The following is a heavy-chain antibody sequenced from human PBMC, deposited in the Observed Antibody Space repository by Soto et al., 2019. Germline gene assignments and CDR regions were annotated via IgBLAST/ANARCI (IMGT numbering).Heavy chain of an antibody. J-gene: IGHJ4*02. D-gene: IGHD6-19*01. V-gene: IGHV3-15*01. CDR2: IKSKTDGGTT. CDR1: GFTFSNAW. Sequence: EVQLVESGGGLVKPGGSLRLSCAASGFTFSNAWMSWVRQAPGKGLEWVGRIKSKTDGGTTDYAAPVKGRFTISRDDSKNTLYLQMNSLKTEDTAVYYCTIEGIAVAGFDYWGQGTLVTVSS. CDR3: TIEGIAVAGFDY.